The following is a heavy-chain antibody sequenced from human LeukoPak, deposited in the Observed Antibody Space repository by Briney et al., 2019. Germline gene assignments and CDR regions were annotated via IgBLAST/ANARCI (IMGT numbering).Heavy chain of an antibody. J-gene: IGHJ5*02. CDR1: GYTFTGYY. V-gene: IGHV1-2*02. D-gene: IGHD3-9*01. CDR3: ARDRETYDIAGINWFDP. CDR2: INPNSGGT. Sequence: ASVKVSCKASGYTFTGYYMHWVRQAPGQGLEWMGWINPNSGGTNYAQKFQGGVTMTRDTSISTAYMELSSLRSEDTAVYYCARDRETYDIAGINWFDPWGQGTLVTVSS.